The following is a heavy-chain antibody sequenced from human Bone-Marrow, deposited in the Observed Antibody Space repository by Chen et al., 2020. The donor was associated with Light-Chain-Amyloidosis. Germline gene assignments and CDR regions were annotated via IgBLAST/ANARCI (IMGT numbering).Heavy chain of an antibody. CDR1: GGSFSGYY. D-gene: IGHD3-10*01. CDR3: ARERRTHYYGSGSYTDV. CDR2: INHSGST. J-gene: IGHJ6*02. V-gene: IGHV4-34*01. Sequence: QVQLQQWGAGLLKPSETLSLTCAVYGGSFSGYYWSWIRQPPGKGLEWIGEINHSGSTNDNPSLKSRVTISVDTSKNQFSLKLSSVTAADTAVYYCARERRTHYYGSGSYTDVWGQGTTVTVSS.